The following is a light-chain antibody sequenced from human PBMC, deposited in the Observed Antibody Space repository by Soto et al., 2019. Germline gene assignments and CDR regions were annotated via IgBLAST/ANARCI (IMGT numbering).Light chain of an antibody. CDR2: AAS. CDR3: QPSNSYSPPWT. Sequence: LTHSAAAVSLSPRERATLSCRASQNISVYLAWYRQKPGQAPRLLIYAASNRATGIPARFSGSGSGTDFTLTISSLQSDAFATYCCQPSNSYSPPWTFGQRTMV. V-gene: IGKV3-11*01. J-gene: IGKJ1*01. CDR1: QNISVY.